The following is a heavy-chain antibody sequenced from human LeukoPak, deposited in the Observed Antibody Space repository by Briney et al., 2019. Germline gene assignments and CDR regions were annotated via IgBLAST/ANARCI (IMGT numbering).Heavy chain of an antibody. D-gene: IGHD4-17*01. CDR2: ISYDGTNK. CDR3: ANYGDYQYFDY. J-gene: IGHJ4*02. Sequence: GRSLRLSCATSGFTFINYGMHWVRQAPGKGLEWVAVISYDGTNKYYADSVKGRFTISRDNSKNTLYLQMNSLKTDDTAVYYCANYGDYQYFDYWGQGTPVTVSS. CDR1: GFTFINYG. V-gene: IGHV3-30*18.